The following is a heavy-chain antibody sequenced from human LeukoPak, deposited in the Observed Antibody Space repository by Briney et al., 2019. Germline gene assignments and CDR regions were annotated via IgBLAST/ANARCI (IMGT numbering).Heavy chain of an antibody. D-gene: IGHD6-6*01. J-gene: IGHJ5*02. CDR1: GGTFSSYA. Sequence: GASVKVSRKASGGTFSSYAISWVRQAPGQGLEWMGGIIPIFGTANYAQKFQGRVTITTDESTSTAYMELSSLRSEDTAVYYCASSRDSSSFGWFDPWGQGTLVTVSS. CDR2: IIPIFGTA. CDR3: ASSRDSSSFGWFDP. V-gene: IGHV1-69*05.